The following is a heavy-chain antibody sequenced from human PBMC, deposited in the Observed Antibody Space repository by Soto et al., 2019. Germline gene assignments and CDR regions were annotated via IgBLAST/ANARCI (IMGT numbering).Heavy chain of an antibody. J-gene: IGHJ3*02. CDR3: ARERGDCSGGSCYSKGSRGAFDI. CDR1: GYTFTGYY. CDR2: INPNSGGT. D-gene: IGHD2-15*01. V-gene: IGHV1-2*02. Sequence: ASVKVSCKASGYTFTGYYMHWLRQAPGQGLEWMGWINPNSGGTNYAQKFQGRVTMTRDTSISTAYMELSRLRSDDTAVYYCARERGDCSGGSCYSKGSRGAFDIWGQGTMVTVSS.